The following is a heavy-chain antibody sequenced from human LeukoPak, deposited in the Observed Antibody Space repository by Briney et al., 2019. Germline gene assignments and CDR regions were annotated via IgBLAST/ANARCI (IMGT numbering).Heavy chain of an antibody. D-gene: IGHD3-3*01. V-gene: IGHV1-69*05. CDR2: IIPIFGTA. J-gene: IGHJ4*02. CDR3: ASSYPYYDFWSGYYD. Sequence: SVKVSCKASGGTFSSYAISWVRQAPGQGLEWMGGIIPIFGTANYAQKFQGRVTITTDESTSTAYMELSSLRSGDTAVYYCASSYPYYDFWSGYYDWGQGTLVTVSS. CDR1: GGTFSSYA.